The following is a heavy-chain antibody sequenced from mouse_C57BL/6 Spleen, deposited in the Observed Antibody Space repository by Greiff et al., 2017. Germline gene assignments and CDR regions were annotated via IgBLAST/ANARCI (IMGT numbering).Heavy chain of an antibody. CDR1: GYTFTSYW. Sequence: VQLQQPGAELVRPGSSVKLSCKASGYTFTSYWMHWVKQRPIQGLEWIGNIDPSDSETHYNQKFKDKATLTVDKSSSTAYMQLSSLTSEDSAVYYCAREAVNWYFDVWGTGTTVTVSS. J-gene: IGHJ1*03. CDR2: IDPSDSET. D-gene: IGHD2-13*01. CDR3: AREAVNWYFDV. V-gene: IGHV1-52*01.